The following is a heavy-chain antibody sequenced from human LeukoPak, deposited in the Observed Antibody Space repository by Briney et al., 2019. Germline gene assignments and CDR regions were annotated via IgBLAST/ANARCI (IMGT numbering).Heavy chain of an antibody. Sequence: ASVKVPCKASGYTFINYYIQWVRQSPGQGLEWVGLINPSGGGTSTAQKFQGRVAMTRDTSTSAVYMELSRLRSQDTAVYYCARVKSCGGDCYFLDHWGQGTLVTVSS. J-gene: IGHJ4*02. D-gene: IGHD2-21*02. V-gene: IGHV1-46*01. CDR3: ARVKSCGGDCYFLDH. CDR1: GYTFINYY. CDR2: INPSGGGT.